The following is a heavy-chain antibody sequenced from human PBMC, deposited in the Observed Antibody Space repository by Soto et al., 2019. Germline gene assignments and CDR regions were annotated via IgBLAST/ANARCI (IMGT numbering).Heavy chain of an antibody. D-gene: IGHD3-10*01. V-gene: IGHV5-51*01. CDR3: ARRLRVMVRGDHGMDV. CDR1: GYSFTSYW. Sequence: PGESLKISCKGSGYSFTSYWIGWVRQMPGKGLEWMGIIYPGDSDTRYSPSFQGQVTISADKSISTAYLQWSSLKASDTAMYYCARRLRVMVRGDHGMDVWGQGTTVTVSS. CDR2: IYPGDSDT. J-gene: IGHJ6*02.